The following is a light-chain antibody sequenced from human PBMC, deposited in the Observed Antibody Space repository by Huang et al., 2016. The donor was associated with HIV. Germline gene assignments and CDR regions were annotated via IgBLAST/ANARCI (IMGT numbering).Light chain of an antibody. CDR1: QRVSAY. V-gene: IGKV3-11*01. J-gene: IGKJ4*01. CDR3: QQRSDWPLT. CDR2: GAS. Sequence: EIVLTQSPATLSLSPGERATLSCRASQRVSAYLAWCQQKPGQAPRLLIYGASNRATGIPARFSGRGSGTDFTLTISSLEPEDFAVYYCQQRSDWPLTFGGGTKVEIK.